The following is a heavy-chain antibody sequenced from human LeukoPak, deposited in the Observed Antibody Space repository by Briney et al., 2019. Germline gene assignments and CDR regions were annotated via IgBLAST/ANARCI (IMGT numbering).Heavy chain of an antibody. D-gene: IGHD4-11*01. J-gene: IGHJ5*02. Sequence: GGSLRLSCAASGFTFSSYSMNWVRQAPGKGLEWVSSISSSSSYIYYADSVKGRFTISRDNAKNSLYLQMNSLRAEDTAVYYCARGRDYSNYWFDPWGQGTLVTVSS. CDR3: ARGRDYSNYWFDP. CDR2: ISSSSSYI. CDR1: GFTFSSYS. V-gene: IGHV3-21*01.